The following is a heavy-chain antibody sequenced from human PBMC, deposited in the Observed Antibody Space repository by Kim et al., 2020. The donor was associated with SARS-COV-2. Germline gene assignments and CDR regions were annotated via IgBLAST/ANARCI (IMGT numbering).Heavy chain of an antibody. CDR1: GFTFDDYA. CDR2: ISWNSGSI. J-gene: IGHJ3*02. D-gene: IGHD5-12*01. CDR3: AKDRNSGYDFEAVDGTPLEAFDI. V-gene: IGHV3-9*01. Sequence: GGSLRLSCAASGFTFDDYAMHWVRQAPGKGLEWVSGISWNSGSIGYADSVKGRFTISRDNAKNSLYLQMNSLRAEDTALYYCAKDRNSGYDFEAVDGTPLEAFDIWGPGTMVTVSS.